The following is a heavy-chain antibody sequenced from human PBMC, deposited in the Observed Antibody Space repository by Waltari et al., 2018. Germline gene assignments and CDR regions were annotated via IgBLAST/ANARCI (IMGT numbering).Heavy chain of an antibody. D-gene: IGHD5-18*01. CDR2: LHAGGAT. CDR3: ARAGLGSPSQWLQLFDS. Sequence: EVQLVESGGGLIQPGGSLRLSCAASGFIVGYIYMSWVRQAPGKGLEWVSVLHAGGATYYEDSVKGRFTISRDNSKNTLYLQMNNLRVEDTAVYFCARAGLGSPSQWLQLFDSWGQGTLVTVSS. V-gene: IGHV3-53*03. CDR1: GFIVGYIY. J-gene: IGHJ4*02.